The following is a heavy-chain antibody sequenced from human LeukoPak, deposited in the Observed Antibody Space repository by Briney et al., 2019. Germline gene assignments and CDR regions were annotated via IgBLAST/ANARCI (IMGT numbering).Heavy chain of an antibody. D-gene: IGHD3-10*01. Sequence: QTGGSLRLSCAASGFTFSSYEMNWVRQAPGKGLEWVSYISSSGSTIYYADSVKGRFTISRDNAKNSLYLQMNSLRAEDTAVYYCARGADRMVRGPPSAFDIWGQGTMVTVSS. V-gene: IGHV3-48*03. CDR1: GFTFSSYE. CDR2: ISSSGSTI. J-gene: IGHJ3*02. CDR3: ARGADRMVRGPPSAFDI.